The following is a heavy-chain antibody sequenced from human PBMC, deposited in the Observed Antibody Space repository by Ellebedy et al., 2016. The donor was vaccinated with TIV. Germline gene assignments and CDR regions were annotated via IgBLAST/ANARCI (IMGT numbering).Heavy chain of an antibody. D-gene: IGHD2-21*01. J-gene: IGHJ4*02. V-gene: IGHV5-10-1*01. CDR1: GYSFTNYW. Sequence: GESLKISCNVSGYSFTNYWISGVRQMPGKGLEWRGKIDPSDSYTRYSPSFQGHITMSTDKSISVAYLQWSSLQASETALYYCARHLDSGGDFDYWGQGTLLTVSS. CDR3: ARHLDSGGDFDY. CDR2: IDPSDSYT.